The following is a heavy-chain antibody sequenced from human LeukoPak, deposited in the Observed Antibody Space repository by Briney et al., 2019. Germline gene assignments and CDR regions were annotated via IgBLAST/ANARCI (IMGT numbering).Heavy chain of an antibody. CDR3: ARVHSWEAFDI. J-gene: IGHJ3*02. V-gene: IGHV3-11*01. Sequence: SLRLSCSASGFTFSDYYMSWIRQAPGKGLEWVSYISGSGSTIYYADSVKGRFTISRDNAKNSLYLQMNSLRAEDTAVYYCARVHSWEAFDIWGQGTVVTVSS. CDR2: ISGSGSTI. D-gene: IGHD6-13*01. CDR1: GFTFSDYY.